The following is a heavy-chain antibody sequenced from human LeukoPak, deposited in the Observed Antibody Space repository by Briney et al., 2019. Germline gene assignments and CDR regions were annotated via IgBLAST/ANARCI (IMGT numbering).Heavy chain of an antibody. CDR2: INPNSGGT. V-gene: IGHV1-2*02. Sequence: GASVKVSCKASGYTFTGYYMHWVRQAPGQGLEWVGWINPNSGGTNYAQKFQGRVTMTRDTSISTAYMELSRLRSDDTAVYYCARDGRVMVRGVNNWFDPWGQGTLVTVSS. CDR1: GYTFTGYY. D-gene: IGHD3-10*01. CDR3: ARDGRVMVRGVNNWFDP. J-gene: IGHJ5*02.